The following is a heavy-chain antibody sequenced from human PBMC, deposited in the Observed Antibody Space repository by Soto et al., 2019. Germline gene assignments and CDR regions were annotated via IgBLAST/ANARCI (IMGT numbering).Heavy chain of an antibody. CDR1: GGSISSYY. V-gene: IGHV4-59*01. Sequence: ETLSLTCTVSGGSISSYYWSWIRQPPGKGLEWIGYIYYSGSTNYNPSLKSRVTISVDTSKNQFSLKLSSVTAADTAVYYCARDSRMSYYYYYGMDVWGQGTTVTVSS. CDR3: ARDSRMSYYYYYGMDV. CDR2: IYYSGST. J-gene: IGHJ6*02.